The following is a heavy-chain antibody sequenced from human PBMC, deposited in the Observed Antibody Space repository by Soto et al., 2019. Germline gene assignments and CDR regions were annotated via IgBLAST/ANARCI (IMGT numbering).Heavy chain of an antibody. CDR2: ISAYNGNT. J-gene: IGHJ4*02. CDR3: ARGVTMVRGVIHTPYFDY. CDR1: GYTFTNYG. D-gene: IGHD3-10*01. V-gene: IGHV1-18*01. Sequence: GASVKVSCKTSGYTFTNYGISWVRQAPGQGLEWMGWISAYNGNTNYAQKLQGRVTMTTDTSTSTAYMELRSLRSDDTAVYYCARGVTMVRGVIHTPYFDYWGQGTLVTVSS.